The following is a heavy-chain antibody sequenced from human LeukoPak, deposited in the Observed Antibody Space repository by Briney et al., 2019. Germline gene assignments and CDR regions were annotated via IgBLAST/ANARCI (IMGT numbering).Heavy chain of an antibody. CDR3: AKDRPSSTRIYYYYMDV. J-gene: IGHJ6*03. D-gene: IGHD5/OR15-5a*01. CDR2: ISGSGGST. V-gene: IGHV3-23*01. Sequence: GGSLRLSCAASGFTFSSYAMSWVRQAPGKGLEWVSAISGSGGSTYYADSVKGRFTISRDNSKNTLYLQMNSLRAEDTAVYYCAKDRPSSTRIYYYYMDVWGKGTTVTVSS. CDR1: GFTFSSYA.